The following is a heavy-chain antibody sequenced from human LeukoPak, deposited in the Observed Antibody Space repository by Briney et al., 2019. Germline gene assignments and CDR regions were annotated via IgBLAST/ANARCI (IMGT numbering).Heavy chain of an antibody. D-gene: IGHD6-13*01. CDR3: ARIGSSWSFDY. V-gene: IGHV3-21*01. CDR1: GFTFSSYN. CDR2: ISGDSGYI. Sequence: GGSLRLSCAASGFTFSSYNMNWVRQAPRKGLECVSSISGDSGYISYADSVRGRFTISRDNAMNSLYLQMNSLRVEDTAVYYCARIGSSWSFDYWGQGTRVTVSS. J-gene: IGHJ4*02.